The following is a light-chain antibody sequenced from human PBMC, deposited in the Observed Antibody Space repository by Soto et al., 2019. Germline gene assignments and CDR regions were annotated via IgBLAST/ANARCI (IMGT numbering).Light chain of an antibody. V-gene: IGLV1-51*01. Sequence: QPVLTQPPSVSAAPGQKVTISCSGSSSNVGNNYVSWYQQLPGTAPKLLIYDNNKRPSGIPDRFSGSKSGTSATLAITGLQTGDEADYYCGTWVTSLSVGHVFGTGTKLTVL. CDR1: SSNVGNNY. CDR3: GTWVTSLSVGHV. J-gene: IGLJ1*01. CDR2: DNN.